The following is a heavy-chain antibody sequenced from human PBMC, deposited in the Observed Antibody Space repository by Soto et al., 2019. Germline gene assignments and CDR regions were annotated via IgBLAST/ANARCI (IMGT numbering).Heavy chain of an antibody. Sequence: SETLSLTCAVYGGSFSGYYWSWIRQPPGKGLEWIGEINHSGSTNYNPSLKSRVTISVDTSKNQFSLKLNSVTAADTAVYYCARGGIQLWYDAFDIWGQGTMVTVSS. J-gene: IGHJ3*02. V-gene: IGHV4-34*01. CDR2: INHSGST. D-gene: IGHD5-18*01. CDR1: GGSFSGYY. CDR3: ARGGIQLWYDAFDI.